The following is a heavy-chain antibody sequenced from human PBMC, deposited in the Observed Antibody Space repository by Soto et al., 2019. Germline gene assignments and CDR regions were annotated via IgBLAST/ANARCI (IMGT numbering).Heavy chain of an antibody. Sequence: QVQLVQSGAEVKKPGSSVKVSCKASGGTFSSYTISWVRQAPGQGLEWMGRIIPILGIANYAQKFQGRVTITADKSTSTAYMELSSLRSEDTAVYYCARDGTLWYRGAFDYWGQGTLVTVSS. J-gene: IGHJ4*02. V-gene: IGHV1-69*08. CDR2: IIPILGIA. D-gene: IGHD5-18*01. CDR1: GGTFSSYT. CDR3: ARDGTLWYRGAFDY.